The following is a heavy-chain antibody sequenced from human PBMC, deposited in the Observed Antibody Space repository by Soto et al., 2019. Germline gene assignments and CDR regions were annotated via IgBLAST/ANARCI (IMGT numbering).Heavy chain of an antibody. V-gene: IGHV1-18*01. CDR1: GYTFTSYS. CDR2: ISADNGNT. D-gene: IGHD3-10*01. Sequence: GASVKVSCKASGYTFTSYSITWVRQAPGQGLEWMGWISADNGNTNHAQNFQGRITLTTETITSTAYMYLRSLRSDDTAVYFCAKDRVGKYYYGSPGGMDVWGQGTTVTVSS. CDR3: AKDRVGKYYYGSPGGMDV. J-gene: IGHJ6*02.